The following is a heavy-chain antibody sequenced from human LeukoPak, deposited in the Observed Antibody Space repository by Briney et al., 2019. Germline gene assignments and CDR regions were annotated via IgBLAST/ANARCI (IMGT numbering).Heavy chain of an antibody. CDR2: IYYSGST. V-gene: IGHV4-39*01. J-gene: IGHJ4*02. Sequence: SETLSLTCTVSGDSISNSISYWGWIRQPPGKGLECIGSIYYSGSTYYNPSLKSRVTISVDTSKNQFSLRLSSVTAADTAMYYCQSRFLEWLLDYWGQGTLVTVSS. CDR3: QSRFLEWLLDY. CDR1: GDSISNSISY. D-gene: IGHD3-3*01.